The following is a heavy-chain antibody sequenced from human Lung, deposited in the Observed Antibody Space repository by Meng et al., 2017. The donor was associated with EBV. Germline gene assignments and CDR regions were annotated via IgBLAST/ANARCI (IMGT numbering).Heavy chain of an antibody. CDR3: AKKAGSIFDY. J-gene: IGHJ4*02. V-gene: IGHV3-23*04. CDR1: GFTFSSYA. D-gene: IGHD3-3*01. CDR2: ISGSGNGL. Sequence: EVQLVESGGGWVQPGGSLRLSCEVSGFTFSSYAMSWVRQAPGKGLEWVSTISGSGNGLYHADSVKGRFTISRDNSKNTLYLQMNSLRAEDTAVYYCAKKAGSIFDYWGQGTLVTVST.